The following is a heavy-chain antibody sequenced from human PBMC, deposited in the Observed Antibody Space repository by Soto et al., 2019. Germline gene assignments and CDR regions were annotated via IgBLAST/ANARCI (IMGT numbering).Heavy chain of an antibody. CDR3: ARSPLVLGAFDI. CDR2: ISSSRSDI. Sequence: GGSLRLSCAASGFTFSSYSMNWVRQAPGKGLEWVSSISSSRSDIYYADSVKGRFTISRDNAKNSLYLQMNSLRAEDTAVYYCARSPLVLGAFDIWGQGTMVTVS. J-gene: IGHJ3*02. V-gene: IGHV3-21*01. CDR1: GFTFSSYS. D-gene: IGHD2-8*02.